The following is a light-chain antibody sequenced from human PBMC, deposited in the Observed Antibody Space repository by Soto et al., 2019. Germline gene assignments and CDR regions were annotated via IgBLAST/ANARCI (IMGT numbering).Light chain of an antibody. Sequence: QSVLTQPASVSGSPGQSITISCTGTSSDVGGYDYVSWYQQHPGKAPKLMIFDVSDRPSGVSDRFSGSKSGNTASLTISGLQAEDEADYYCSSYTSNTTVLFGGGTKVTVL. J-gene: IGLJ2*01. CDR3: SSYTSNTTVL. V-gene: IGLV2-14*01. CDR2: DVS. CDR1: SSDVGGYDY.